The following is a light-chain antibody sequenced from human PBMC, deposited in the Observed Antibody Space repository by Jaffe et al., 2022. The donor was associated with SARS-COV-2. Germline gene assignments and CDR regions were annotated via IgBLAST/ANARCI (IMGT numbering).Light chain of an antibody. CDR3: ATWDSSLSVHYV. J-gene: IGLJ1*01. Sequence: QSVLTQPPSASGPPGQRVTISCSGASSNIGRNYVYWYQQLPGTAPKLLIYKNDQRPSGVPDRFSGSKSGTSASLAIGGLRSEDEADYYCATWDSSLSVHYVFGTGTKVTVL. CDR1: SSNIGRNY. V-gene: IGLV1-47*01. CDR2: KND.